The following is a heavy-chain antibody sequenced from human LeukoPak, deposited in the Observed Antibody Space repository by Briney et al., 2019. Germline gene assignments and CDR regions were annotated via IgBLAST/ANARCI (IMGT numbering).Heavy chain of an antibody. CDR1: GFTFSSYS. V-gene: IGHV3-21*01. D-gene: IGHD1-26*01. CDR2: ISSSSSYI. J-gene: IGHJ4*02. CDR3: ARSRSRELPNFDY. Sequence: GGSLRLSCAASGFTFSSYSMNWVRQAPGKGLEWVSSISSSSSYIYYADSVKGRFTISRDNAKNSLYLQMNSLRAEDTAVYYCARSRSRELPNFDYWGQGTLVTVSS.